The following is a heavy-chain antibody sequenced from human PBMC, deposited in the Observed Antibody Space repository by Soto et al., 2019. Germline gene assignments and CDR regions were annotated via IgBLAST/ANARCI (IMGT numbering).Heavy chain of an antibody. CDR1: GFTFSYYS. J-gene: IGHJ4*02. Sequence: EVQLVESGGGLEQPGRSLRLSCTASGFTFSYYSMNWVRQAPGKGPEWISYISRGSETTYYADSVKGRFTISRDNAKNSLYLQMNSLRDEDTAVYYCARDPESYGNFFDYWGQGTLVTVSS. V-gene: IGHV3-48*02. CDR3: ARDPESYGNFFDY. CDR2: ISRGSETT. D-gene: IGHD3-16*01.